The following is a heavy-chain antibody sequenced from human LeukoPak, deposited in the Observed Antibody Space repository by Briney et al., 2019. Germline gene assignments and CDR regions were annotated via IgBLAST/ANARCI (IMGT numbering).Heavy chain of an antibody. J-gene: IGHJ4*02. D-gene: IGHD6-19*01. CDR3: ARWYSSGWAFDY. CDR2: IHSSGST. V-gene: IGHV4-59*08. CDR1: GGSISSYY. Sequence: SETLSLTCTVSGGSISSYYWNWIRQPPGKGLEWIAYIHSSGSTKYNPSLKSRVTISVDTSKIQFSLKLSSVTDAGRAVYYCARWYSSGWAFDYWGQGTLVTVSS.